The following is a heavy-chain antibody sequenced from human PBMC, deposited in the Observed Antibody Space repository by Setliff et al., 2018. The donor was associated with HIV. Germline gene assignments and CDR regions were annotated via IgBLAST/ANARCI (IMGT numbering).Heavy chain of an antibody. CDR3: ARAEWIQLWFGAFDI. CDR1: GDSISGYY. CDR2: IHTSGST. V-gene: IGHV4-4*07. J-gene: IGHJ3*02. D-gene: IGHD5-18*01. Sequence: PSETLSLTCTSSGDSISGYYWSWIRQPAGRGLEWMGRIHTSGSTNYNPSLTSRVTLSVDTSKNQFFLKLTSLSAADTAVYYCARAEWIQLWFGAFDIWGQGTMVTVSS.